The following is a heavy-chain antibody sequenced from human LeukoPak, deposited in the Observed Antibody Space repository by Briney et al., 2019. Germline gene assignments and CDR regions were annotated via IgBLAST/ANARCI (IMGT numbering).Heavy chain of an antibody. Sequence: SETLSLTCTVSGGSISSYYWSWIRQPPGKGLEWIGYIYYSGSTNYNPSLKSRVTISVDTSKDQFSLKLSSVTAADTAVYYCARYVWGSYPTFEDYWGQGTLVTVSS. CDR1: GGSISSYY. D-gene: IGHD3-16*02. CDR3: ARYVWGSYPTFEDY. J-gene: IGHJ4*02. CDR2: IYYSGST. V-gene: IGHV4-59*01.